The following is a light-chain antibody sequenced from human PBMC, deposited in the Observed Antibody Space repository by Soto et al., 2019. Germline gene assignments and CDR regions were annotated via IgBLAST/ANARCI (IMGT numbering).Light chain of an antibody. CDR1: QSISSY. CDR2: AVS. V-gene: IGKV1-39*01. Sequence: DIQMTQSPSSLSASVGDRVTITCRASQSISSYLNWYQQKPGKAPNLLLYAVSSLQSGVPSRFSGSGSGTDSTLTISSLQPEDFATDYCQQSYSTPLTFGPGTKVDI. CDR3: QQSYSTPLT. J-gene: IGKJ3*01.